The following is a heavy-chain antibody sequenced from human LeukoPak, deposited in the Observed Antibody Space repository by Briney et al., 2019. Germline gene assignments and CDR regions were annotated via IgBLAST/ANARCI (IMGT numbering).Heavy chain of an antibody. Sequence: GGSLRLSCAASGFTFDDYAMHWVRQAPGKGLEWVSGISWNSGSIGYADSVKGRFTISRDNSKNTLYLQMNSLRAEDTAVYYCARYQNWNYDYYYYMDVWGKGTTVTVSS. CDR2: ISWNSGSI. CDR3: ARYQNWNYDYYYYMDV. D-gene: IGHD1-1*01. J-gene: IGHJ6*03. V-gene: IGHV3-9*01. CDR1: GFTFDDYA.